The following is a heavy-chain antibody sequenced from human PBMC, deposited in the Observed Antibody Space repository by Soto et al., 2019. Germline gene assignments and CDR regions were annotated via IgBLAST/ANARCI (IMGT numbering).Heavy chain of an antibody. Sequence: SETLSLTCTLSGASINSDDYYWSWIRQPPGKSLEWIGYISHSGNTYYSPSLQSRVAISVDTSRNQFSLRLNSVTAADTAVYYCARASTVTTGAKFDSWGQGALVTVSS. D-gene: IGHD4-17*01. CDR2: ISHSGNT. V-gene: IGHV4-30-4*01. CDR1: GASINSDDYY. J-gene: IGHJ4*02. CDR3: ARASTVTTGAKFDS.